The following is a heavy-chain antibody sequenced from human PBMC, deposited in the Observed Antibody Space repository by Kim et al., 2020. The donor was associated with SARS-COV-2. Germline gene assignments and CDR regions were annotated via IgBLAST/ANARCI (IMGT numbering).Heavy chain of an antibody. CDR1: GFTFSSYS. V-gene: IGHV3-21*01. D-gene: IGHD1-26*01. J-gene: IGHJ1*01. Sequence: GGSLRLSCAASGFTFSSYSMNWVRQAPGKGLEWVSSISSSSSYIYYADSVKGRFTISRDNAKNSLYLQMNSLRAEDTAVYYCARGTSGSQSGEGSFQHWGQGTLVTVSS. CDR2: ISSSSSYI. CDR3: ARGTSGSQSGEGSFQH.